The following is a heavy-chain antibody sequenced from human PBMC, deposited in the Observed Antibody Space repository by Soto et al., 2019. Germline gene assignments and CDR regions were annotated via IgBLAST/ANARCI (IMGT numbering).Heavy chain of an antibody. Sequence: SETLSLTCTVSGGSISSSSYYWGWIRQAPGKGLEWIGSIYYSGSTYYNPSLKSRVTISVDTSKNQFSLKLSSVTAADTAVYYCARLDGGYGYYYYGMDVWGQGTTVTVSS. D-gene: IGHD5-12*01. V-gene: IGHV4-39*01. J-gene: IGHJ6*02. CDR3: ARLDGGYGYYYYGMDV. CDR2: IYYSGST. CDR1: GGSISSSSYY.